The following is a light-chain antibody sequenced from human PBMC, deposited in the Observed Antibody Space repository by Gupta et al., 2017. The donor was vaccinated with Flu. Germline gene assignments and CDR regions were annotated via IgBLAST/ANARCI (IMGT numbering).Light chain of an antibody. CDR3: LLYYGGAHGV. V-gene: IGLV7-43*01. J-gene: IGLJ3*02. CDR1: AGAVTTNYY. CDR2: STN. Sequence: QTVVTQEPSLTVSPGGTVTLTCASSAGAVTTNYYPNSFQQKPGQPPTALIYSTNMKYSWTPARFSGSLLGGKAVLTLSGEQPEDDSEYYCLLYYGGAHGVFGGGTKLTVL.